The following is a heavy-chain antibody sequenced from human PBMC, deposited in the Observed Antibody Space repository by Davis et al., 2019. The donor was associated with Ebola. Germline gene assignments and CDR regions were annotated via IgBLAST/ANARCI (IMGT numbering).Heavy chain of an antibody. D-gene: IGHD4-11*01. CDR3: ARVGILAADYLFDY. CDR1: GYTFIGYY. Sequence: ASVKVSCKASGYTFIGYYMHWVRQAPGQGPEWMGWISLNSGSTKYSHKFQGRVTMTRDTSIDTVYMEMRSLKSDDSAVYYCARVGILAADYLFDYWGQGTLVTVSS. CDR2: ISLNSGST. V-gene: IGHV1-2*02. J-gene: IGHJ4*02.